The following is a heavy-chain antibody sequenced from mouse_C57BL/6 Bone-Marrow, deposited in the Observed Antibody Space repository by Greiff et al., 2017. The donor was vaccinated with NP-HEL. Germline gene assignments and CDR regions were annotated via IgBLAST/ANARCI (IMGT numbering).Heavy chain of an antibody. Sequence: EVNLVESGGGLVQSGRSLRLSCATSGFTFSDFYMEWVRQAPGKGLEWIAASRNKANDYTTEYSASVKGRFIVSRDTSPSILYLQMNALRAEDTAIYYCARNEGSMDYWGQGTSVTVSS. CDR2: SRNKANDYTT. CDR1: GFTFSDFY. V-gene: IGHV7-1*01. J-gene: IGHJ4*01. CDR3: ARNEGSMDY.